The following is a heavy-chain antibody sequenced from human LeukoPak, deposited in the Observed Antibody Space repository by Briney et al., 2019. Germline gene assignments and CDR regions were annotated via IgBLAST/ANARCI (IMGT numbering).Heavy chain of an antibody. CDR1: GYSFTSYW. J-gene: IGHJ4*02. CDR2: IYPGDSDT. CDR3: ARGMTTVTSGLDY. D-gene: IGHD4-17*01. V-gene: IGHV5-51*01. Sequence: GESLKISCKGSGYSFTSYWIDWVRQMPGKGLEWIGIIYPGDSDTRYSPSFQGQVTISADKSISTAYLQWNSLKASDTAMYYCARGMTTVTSGLDYWGQGTLVTVSS.